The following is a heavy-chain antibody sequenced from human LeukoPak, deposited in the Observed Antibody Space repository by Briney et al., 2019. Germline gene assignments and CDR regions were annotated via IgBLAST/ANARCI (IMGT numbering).Heavy chain of an antibody. J-gene: IGHJ4*02. CDR3: AREKEYCGGDCSVFDS. D-gene: IGHD2-21*02. CDR1: GYTFMSYG. CDR2: IGAHNGRP. V-gene: IGHV1-18*01. Sequence: ASVKVSCKASGYTFMSYGVTWVRQAPGQGLEWMGWIGAHNGRPNYAQKVQGRVIMTRDPSTSTAYMELQSLTSDDTAVYYCAREKEYCGGDCSVFDSWGQGTLVTVS.